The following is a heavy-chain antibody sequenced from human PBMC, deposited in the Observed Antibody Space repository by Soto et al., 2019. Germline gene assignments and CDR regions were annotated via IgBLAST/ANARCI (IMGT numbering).Heavy chain of an antibody. J-gene: IGHJ4*02. CDR2: MRGDGGET. D-gene: IGHD1-26*01. Sequence: EVHLVETGGGLVQPGGALRLSCAASGFTVSSDWMTWVRQAPGSGLEWVANMRGDGGETHDADSVKGRFTISRENAKNLLYLQMSSLRAEDTAGDYCASLKGDTGGDFDSWGQGTLVTVSS. CDR3: ASLKGDTGGDFDS. V-gene: IGHV3-7*03. CDR1: GFTVSSDW.